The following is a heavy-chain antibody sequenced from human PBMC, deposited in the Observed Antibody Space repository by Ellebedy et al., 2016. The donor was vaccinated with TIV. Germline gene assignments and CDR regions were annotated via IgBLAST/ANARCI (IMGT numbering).Heavy chain of an antibody. CDR2: ISGSGGWP. V-gene: IGHV3-23*01. CDR3: ARLPPFYGGADYIGHYFDF. D-gene: IGHD4-23*01. Sequence: GESLKISCAASGFTFSNYAMSWVRQAPGKGLEWVSGISGSGGWPYYADSVKGRFTISRDNPKNTVSLQMTSLRAEDTAVYYCARLPPFYGGADYIGHYFDFWGQGALVTVSS. J-gene: IGHJ4*02. CDR1: GFTFSNYA.